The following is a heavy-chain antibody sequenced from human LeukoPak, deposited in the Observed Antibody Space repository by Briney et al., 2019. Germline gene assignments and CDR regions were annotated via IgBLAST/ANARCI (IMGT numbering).Heavy chain of an antibody. CDR2: IYTSGST. J-gene: IGHJ3*02. D-gene: IGHD3-22*01. CDR3: ARDRSYYDSSGYYTDAFDT. CDR1: GGSISSYY. Sequence: SETLSLTCTVSGGSISSYYWRWIRQPAGKGLEWIGRIYTSGSTNYNPSLKSRVTMSVDTSKNQFSLKLSSVTGADTAVYYCARDRSYYDSSGYYTDAFDTWGQGTMVTVSS. V-gene: IGHV4-4*07.